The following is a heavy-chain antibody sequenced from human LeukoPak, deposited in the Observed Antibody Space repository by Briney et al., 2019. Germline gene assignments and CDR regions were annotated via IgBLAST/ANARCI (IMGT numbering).Heavy chain of an antibody. V-gene: IGHV3-21*01. D-gene: IGHD3-10*01. J-gene: IGHJ4*02. Sequence: GGSLRLSCAASGFTFSSYSMNWVRQAPGKGLEWVSSISSSSSYIYYADSVKGRFTISRDNAKNSLYLQMNSLRAEDTAVYYCARDLMGAPHGSGSYYNDYWGQGTLVTVSS. CDR1: GFTFSSYS. CDR2: ISSSSSYI. CDR3: ARDLMGAPHGSGSYYNDY.